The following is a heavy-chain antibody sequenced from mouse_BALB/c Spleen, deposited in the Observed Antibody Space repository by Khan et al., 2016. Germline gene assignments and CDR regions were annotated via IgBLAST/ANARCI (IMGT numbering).Heavy chain of an antibody. J-gene: IGHJ2*01. CDR1: GYSITSDYA. V-gene: IGHV3-2*02. Sequence: EVQLQESGPGLVKPSQSLSLTCTVTGYSITSDYAWNWIRQFPGNKLEWMGYISYSGSTSYNPSLKSRISITRDTTKNQFFLQLNSVTTEDTATYVCARYYYGSSYFDYWGQGTTLTVSS. CDR2: ISYSGST. D-gene: IGHD1-1*01. CDR3: ARYYYGSSYFDY.